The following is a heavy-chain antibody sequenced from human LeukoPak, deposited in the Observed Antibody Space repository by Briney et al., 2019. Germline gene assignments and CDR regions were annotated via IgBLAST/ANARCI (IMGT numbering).Heavy chain of an antibody. J-gene: IGHJ4*02. CDR2: INTDGQTT. V-gene: IGHV3-74*01. CDR3: ARPGTGFDC. CDR1: GFTFSNYW. Sequence: GGSLRLSCAASGFTFSNYWMHWVRQAPGKGLVWVSRINTDGQTTSYADSVKGRFSISRDNAKNTLYLQMNSLRAEDTAVYCCARPGTGFDCWGQGTLVTVSS. D-gene: IGHD1-1*01.